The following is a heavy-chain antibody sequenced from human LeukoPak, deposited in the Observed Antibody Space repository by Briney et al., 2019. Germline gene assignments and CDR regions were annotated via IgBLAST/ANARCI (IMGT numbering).Heavy chain of an antibody. J-gene: IGHJ4*02. V-gene: IGHV1-8*01. CDR2: MNPNSGNT. D-gene: IGHD3-3*01. CDR1: GYTFTSYD. Sequence: ASVKVSCKASGYTFTSYDINWVRQATGQGLEWMGWMNPNSGNTGYAQKFQGRVTMTRNTSISTAYMELSSLRSDDTAVYYCARVSPAYYDFWSGYYYFDYWGQGTLVTVSS. CDR3: ARVSPAYYDFWSGYYYFDY.